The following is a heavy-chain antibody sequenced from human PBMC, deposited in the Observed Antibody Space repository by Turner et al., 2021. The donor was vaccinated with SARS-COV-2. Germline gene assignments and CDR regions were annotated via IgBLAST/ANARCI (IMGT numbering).Heavy chain of an antibody. CDR2: IRSSSSYI. CDR1: GFTFSSYS. J-gene: IGHJ3*02. Sequence: EVQLVESGVGLVKPGGSLRLSCAASGFTFSSYSMNWVRQAPGKGLEWVSCIRSSSSYIYYADSVKGRFTISRDNAKNSLYLQMNSLRAEDTAVYYCARWDNYYDSSGYYPDAFDIWGQGTMVTVSS. CDR3: ARWDNYYDSSGYYPDAFDI. D-gene: IGHD3-22*01. V-gene: IGHV3-21*01.